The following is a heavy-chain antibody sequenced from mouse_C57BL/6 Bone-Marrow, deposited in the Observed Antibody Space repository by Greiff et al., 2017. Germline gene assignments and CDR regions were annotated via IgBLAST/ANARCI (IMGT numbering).Heavy chain of an antibody. J-gene: IGHJ1*03. Sequence: QVQLQQSGAELVRPGSSVKLSCKASGYTFTSYWMDWVKQRPGQGLEWIGNIYPSDSETHYNQKFKVKATLTVDKSSSTAYMQLSSLTSEDSAVYYCAREDYYGPYWYFDVWGTGTTVTVSS. CDR3: AREDYYGPYWYFDV. CDR2: IYPSDSET. CDR1: GYTFTSYW. V-gene: IGHV1-61*01. D-gene: IGHD1-1*01.